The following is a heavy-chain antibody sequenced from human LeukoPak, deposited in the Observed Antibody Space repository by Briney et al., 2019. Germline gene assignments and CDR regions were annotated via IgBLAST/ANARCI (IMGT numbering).Heavy chain of an antibody. CDR2: IKQDGSEK. Sequence: GGSLRLSCAASGFTLSSYWMSWVRQAPGKGLEWVANIKQDGSEKYYVDSVKGRFTISRDNANNSLYLQMNDLRADDTAVYYCARGDSSACPDYWGQGTLVTVSS. D-gene: IGHD3-22*01. J-gene: IGHJ4*02. V-gene: IGHV3-7*03. CDR3: ARGDSSACPDY. CDR1: GFTLSSYW.